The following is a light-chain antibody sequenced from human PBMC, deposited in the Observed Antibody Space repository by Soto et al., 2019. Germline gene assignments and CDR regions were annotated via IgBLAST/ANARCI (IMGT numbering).Light chain of an antibody. CDR3: QPYYSYWT. V-gene: IGKV1-5*01. Sequence: DIQMTQSPSTLSASVGDTVTVTCRASQSIGRWLAWYQQKPGKAPKLLIFDASTLENGVTARFSGSRSGPEFSLTISSLQPDDFATYYCQPYYSYWTFGQGTKVEIK. CDR1: QSIGRW. CDR2: DAS. J-gene: IGKJ1*01.